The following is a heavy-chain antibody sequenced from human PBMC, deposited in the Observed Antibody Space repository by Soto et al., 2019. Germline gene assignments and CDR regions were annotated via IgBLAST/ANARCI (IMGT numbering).Heavy chain of an antibody. CDR2: IIPIFGTA. CDR1: GGTFSSYA. Sequence: QVQLVQSGAEVKKPGSSVKVSCKASGGTFSSYAISWVRQAPGQGLEWMGGIIPIFGTANYAQKFQGRVTNTGGESTSTAYMELSSLGSEDTAVYYCAREVRYYDILTGRRGFDYWGQGTLVTVSS. CDR3: AREVRYYDILTGRRGFDY. D-gene: IGHD3-9*01. J-gene: IGHJ4*02. V-gene: IGHV1-69*01.